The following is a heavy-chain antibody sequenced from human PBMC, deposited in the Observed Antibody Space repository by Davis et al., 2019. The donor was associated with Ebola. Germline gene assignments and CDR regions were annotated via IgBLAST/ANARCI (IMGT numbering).Heavy chain of an antibody. CDR1: GFTFSSYA. CDR2: ISYDGSNK. J-gene: IGHJ4*02. D-gene: IGHD6-19*01. Sequence: GGSLRLSCAASGFTFSSYAMHWVRQAPGKGLEWVAVISYDGSNKYYADSVKGRFTISRDNSKNTLYLQMNSLRAEDTAVYYCARGANSSGWYRGYWGQGTLVTVSS. V-gene: IGHV3-30*04. CDR3: ARGANSSGWYRGY.